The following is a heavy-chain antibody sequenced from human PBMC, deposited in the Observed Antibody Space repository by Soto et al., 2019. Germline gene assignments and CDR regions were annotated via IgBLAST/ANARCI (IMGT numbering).Heavy chain of an antibody. Sequence: PSETLSLTCSVCGGTLGSGSYYWSWIRQPPGKGMEWIGYMYYHGGTNYNPSLKSRVSISAVRSKDHFSLNVTSVTAADTAIYYCARVGGNTFDRRGQGTLVTVSS. J-gene: IGHJ4*01. V-gene: IGHV4-61*03. D-gene: IGHD3-16*01. CDR3: ARVGGNTFDR. CDR2: MYYHGGT. CDR1: GGTLGSGSYY.